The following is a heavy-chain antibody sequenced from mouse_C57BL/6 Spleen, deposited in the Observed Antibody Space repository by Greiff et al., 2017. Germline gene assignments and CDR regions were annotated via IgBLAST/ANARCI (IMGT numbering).Heavy chain of an antibody. CDR3: TRDYYYGSSYRYYFDY. D-gene: IGHD1-1*01. J-gene: IGHJ2*01. Sequence: QVQLQQSGAELVRPGASVTLSCKASGYTFTDYEMHWVKQTPVHGLEWLGAIDPETGGTAYNQKFKGKAILTADKSSSTAYMELRSLTSEDSAVYYCTRDYYYGSSYRYYFDYWGQGTTLTVSS. V-gene: IGHV1-15*01. CDR1: GYTFTDYE. CDR2: IDPETGGT.